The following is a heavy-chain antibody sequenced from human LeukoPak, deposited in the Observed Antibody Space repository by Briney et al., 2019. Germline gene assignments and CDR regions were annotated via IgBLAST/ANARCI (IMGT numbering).Heavy chain of an antibody. V-gene: IGHV3-30*18. D-gene: IGHD3-9*01. CDR3: AKGGWLLEPYIDY. CDR2: ISYDGSNK. J-gene: IGHJ4*02. CDR1: GFTFSSYG. Sequence: QPGRSLRVSCAASGFTFSSYGMHGVRQAPGKGLEWVAVISYDGSNKYYADSVKGRFTISRDNSKNTLYLQMNSLRAEDTAVYYCAKGGWLLEPYIDYWGQGTLVTVSS.